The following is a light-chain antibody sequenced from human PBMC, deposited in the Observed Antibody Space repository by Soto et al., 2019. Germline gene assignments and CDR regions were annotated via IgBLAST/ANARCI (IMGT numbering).Light chain of an antibody. Sequence: DSPMTQSPSSLSASVGDRVTITCQASQDITSYLNWYQHKPGKAPKILIYDASILEAGVPPRFSGSGSGTDFTLTISRLQPEDVATYYCQHCDYLPIFGPGTTVDF. CDR1: QDITSY. CDR2: DAS. V-gene: IGKV1-33*01. CDR3: QHCDYLPI. J-gene: IGKJ3*01.